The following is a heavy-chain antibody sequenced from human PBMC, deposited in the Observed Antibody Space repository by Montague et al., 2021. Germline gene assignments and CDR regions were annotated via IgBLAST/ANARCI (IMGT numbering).Heavy chain of an antibody. J-gene: IGHJ6*03. V-gene: IGHV4-38-2*02. CDR1: RSPINSDYY. CDR2: VSHGGRT. CDR3: ARERDRYYYMDI. Sequence: SETLSLTCTVSRSPINSDYYWGWIRQPPGKGLEWMGSVSHGGRTHYNPSLKSRVTISVDTSNNHFSLKLSSVTAADTAMYYCARERDRYYYMDIWGKGTTITVSS.